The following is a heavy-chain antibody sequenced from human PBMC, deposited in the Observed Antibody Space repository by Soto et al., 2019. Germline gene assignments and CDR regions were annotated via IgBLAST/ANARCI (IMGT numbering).Heavy chain of an antibody. CDR3: ARDQLYYNDISGRPLNAFDV. V-gene: IGHV3-53*01. J-gene: IGHJ3*01. D-gene: IGHD3-22*01. CDR1: GFTVSSNY. Sequence: GGSLRLSCAASGFTVSSNYMSWVRQAPGKGLVWVSVIYSGGSTYYADSVKGRFTISRDNAKDSLYLQMNSLRAEDTAVYYCARDQLYYNDISGRPLNAFDVWGQGTMVTVSS. CDR2: IYSGGST.